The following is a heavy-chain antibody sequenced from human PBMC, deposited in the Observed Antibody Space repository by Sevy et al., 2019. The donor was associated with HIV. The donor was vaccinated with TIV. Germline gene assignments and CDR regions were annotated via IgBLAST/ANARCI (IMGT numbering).Heavy chain of an antibody. Sequence: ASVKVSCKASGGTFSSYSINWVRQAPGQGLEWMGMIIPIFGTANYAQRFQGRVAITADESTSTAYMELTSLRSEDTAVYYCAREQRVRGIIQANYFDPWGQGTLVTVSS. CDR2: IIPIFGTA. V-gene: IGHV1-69*13. CDR3: AREQRVRGIIQANYFDP. J-gene: IGHJ5*02. D-gene: IGHD3-10*01. CDR1: GGTFSSYS.